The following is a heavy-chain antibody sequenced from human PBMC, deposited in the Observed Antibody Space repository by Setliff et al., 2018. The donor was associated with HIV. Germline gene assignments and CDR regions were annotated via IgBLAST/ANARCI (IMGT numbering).Heavy chain of an antibody. CDR2: IYYSGST. CDR1: AGSIRSSTYY. D-gene: IGHD3-3*01. V-gene: IGHV4-39*07. Sequence: PSETLSLTCTVSAGSIRSSTYYWAWIRQPPGKGLEWIGTIYYSGSTYYNPSLKSRVTISVDTSKNQFSLKLSSVTAADTAVYYCARGTAYYNFWSGYSQDYYYYMDVWGKGTTVTVSS. J-gene: IGHJ6*03. CDR3: ARGTAYYNFWSGYSQDYYYYMDV.